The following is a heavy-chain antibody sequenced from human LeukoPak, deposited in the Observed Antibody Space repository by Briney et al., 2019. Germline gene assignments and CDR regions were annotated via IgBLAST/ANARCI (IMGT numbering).Heavy chain of an antibody. CDR1: GYTFTSYY. D-gene: IGHD6-19*01. CDR3: ARERSIAVAGTLRREVYYRDV. Sequence: ASVKVSCKASGYTFTSYYMHWVRQAPGQGREWMRIINPSGGSTSYAQKFQGRVTMTRNTSTSTVYMELSSLRSEDTAVYYCARERSIAVAGTLRREVYYRDVWGKGTTVTVSS. CDR2: INPSGGST. J-gene: IGHJ6*03. V-gene: IGHV1-46*01.